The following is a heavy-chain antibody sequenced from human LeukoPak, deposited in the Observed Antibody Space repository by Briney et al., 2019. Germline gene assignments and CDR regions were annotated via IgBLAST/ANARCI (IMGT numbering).Heavy chain of an antibody. V-gene: IGHV4-4*02. CDR2: IYYSGST. J-gene: IGHJ4*02. CDR3: ARQSLRPSITMVRGAPFDY. Sequence: SETLSLTCAVSGGSISSSNWWSWVRQPPGKGLEWIGYIYYSGSTNYNPSLKSRVTISVDTSKNQFSLKLSSVTAADTAVYYCARQSLRPSITMVRGAPFDYWGQGTLVTVSS. D-gene: IGHD3-10*01. CDR1: GGSISSSNW.